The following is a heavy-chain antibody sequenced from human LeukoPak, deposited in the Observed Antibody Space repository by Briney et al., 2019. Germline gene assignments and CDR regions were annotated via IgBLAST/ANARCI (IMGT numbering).Heavy chain of an antibody. J-gene: IGHJ6*03. Sequence: SETLSLTCTVSGGSISTSNYYWGWIRQPPGKGLEWIGNIFYSGSTYYSPSLRSRVTISLDTSRNQFSLKLSSVTAADTAVYYCAREVAWESNYYYYMDVWGKGTTVTISS. CDR1: GGSISTSNYY. CDR2: IFYSGST. CDR3: AREVAWESNYYYYMDV. D-gene: IGHD1-26*01. V-gene: IGHV4-39*02.